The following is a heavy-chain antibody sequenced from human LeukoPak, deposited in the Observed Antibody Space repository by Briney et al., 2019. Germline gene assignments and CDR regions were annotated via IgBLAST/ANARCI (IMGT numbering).Heavy chain of an antibody. V-gene: IGHV1-69*04. CDR2: IIPIRGIA. CDR1: GGTFSSYA. D-gene: IGHD3-10*01. J-gene: IGHJ6*02. CDR3: ATPMVRGNYYGMDV. Sequence: ASVKVSCKASGGTFSSYAISWVRQAPGKGLEWMGSIIPIRGIANYAQKFQGRVTITAGKSTSTAYMELSSLRSEDTAVYYCATPMVRGNYYGMDVWGQGATVTVSS.